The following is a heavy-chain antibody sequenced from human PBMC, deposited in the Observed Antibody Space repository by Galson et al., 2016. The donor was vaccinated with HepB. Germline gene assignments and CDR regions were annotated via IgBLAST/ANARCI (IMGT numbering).Heavy chain of an antibody. CDR2: ISRRSTYI. Sequence: SLRLSCAASGFNFNNYTMNWVRQAPGKRLEWISSISRRSTYIYYAESVQRRFTVSRDNTKNVVLLQMNDLRAEDTALYYCARASTDESPGLRYYAWLSLASFDPWGQGTLVAVSS. J-gene: IGHJ5*02. D-gene: IGHD3-9*01. V-gene: IGHV3-21*06. CDR3: ARASTDESPGLRYYAWLSLASFDP. CDR1: GFNFNNYT.